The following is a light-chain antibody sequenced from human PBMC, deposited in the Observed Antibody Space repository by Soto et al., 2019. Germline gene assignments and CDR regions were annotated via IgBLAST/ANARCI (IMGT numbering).Light chain of an antibody. Sequence: DIQMTQSPSSLSASVGDRVTITCRASQGISNLLAWYQQKPGKVPKLLISAPSTLQPGIPSRFSGSGSGTDFTITLTTHEPEDYATYYCQKYNSVITFGQGTRLEIK. V-gene: IGKV1-27*01. J-gene: IGKJ5*01. CDR3: QKYNSVIT. CDR1: QGISNL. CDR2: APS.